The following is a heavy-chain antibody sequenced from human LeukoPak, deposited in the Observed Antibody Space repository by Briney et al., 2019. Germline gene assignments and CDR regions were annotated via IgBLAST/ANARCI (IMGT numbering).Heavy chain of an antibody. J-gene: IGHJ5*02. V-gene: IGHV3-30*03. CDR1: GFTFSSYG. CDR2: ISYDGSNK. D-gene: IGHD3-10*01. Sequence: PGGSLRLSCAASGFTFSSYGMHWVRQAPGKGLEWVAVISYDGSNKYYADSVKGRFTISRDNSKNTLYLQMNSLRAEDTAVYYCAREVVRGVIPLYWFDPWGQGTLVTVSS. CDR3: AREVVRGVIPLYWFDP.